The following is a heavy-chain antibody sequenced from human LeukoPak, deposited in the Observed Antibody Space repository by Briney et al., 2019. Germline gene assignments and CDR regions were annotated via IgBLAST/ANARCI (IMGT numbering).Heavy chain of an antibody. Sequence: GGSLRLSCAASGFTFSSYAMNWVRQAPGKGLEWVSAISGSGGSTYYADSAKGRFTISRDNSKNTLYLQMNSLRAEDTAVYYCAKVSCDYVWGSYRCPFDYWGQGTLVTVSS. D-gene: IGHD3-16*02. V-gene: IGHV3-23*01. J-gene: IGHJ4*02. CDR3: AKVSCDYVWGSYRCPFDY. CDR1: GFTFSSYA. CDR2: ISGSGGST.